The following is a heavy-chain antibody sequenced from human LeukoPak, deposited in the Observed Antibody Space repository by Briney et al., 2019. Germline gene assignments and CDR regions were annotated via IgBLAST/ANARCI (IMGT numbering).Heavy chain of an antibody. Sequence: GGPLTLLCAPWGFTVSSIYMRWVRQAPGEGVVWASVIYSGGSTYYADSVNGRFTITRHNSKNTLYLQMNSRSAEDAAVYYCASHSDRAVADALVDYWGQGTLVTVSS. CDR1: GFTVSSIY. J-gene: IGHJ4*02. D-gene: IGHD6-19*01. V-gene: IGHV3-53*04. CDR3: ASHSDRAVADALVDY. CDR2: IYSGGST.